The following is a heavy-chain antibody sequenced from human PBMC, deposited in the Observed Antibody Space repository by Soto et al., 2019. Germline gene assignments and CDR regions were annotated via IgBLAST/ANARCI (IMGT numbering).Heavy chain of an antibody. CDR2: MNPNSGNT. D-gene: IGHD5-18*01. CDR3: ARGISDTATTDY. V-gene: IGHV1-8*01. CDR1: GYTFTSYY. J-gene: IGHJ4*02. Sequence: GSVKVSCKGSGYTFTSYYINWVRQATGQGLEWMGWMNPNSGNTGYAQKFQGRVTMTRNTSISTAYMELSSLRSEDTAVYYCARGISDTATTDYWGQGTLVTVSS.